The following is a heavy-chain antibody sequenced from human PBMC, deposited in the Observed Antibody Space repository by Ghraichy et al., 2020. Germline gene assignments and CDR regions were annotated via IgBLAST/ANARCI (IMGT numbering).Heavy chain of an antibody. J-gene: IGHJ4*02. V-gene: IGHV4-34*01. CDR2: SNQNGRT. CDR3: ARGLEQWLGGYDY. Sequence: SETLSLTCAVYGGSFSGYYWSWVRQPPGKGLEWIGESNQNGRTNYNPSLKGRVTISLDMSKNHFSLKLTSVTAADTAVYYCARGLEQWLGGYDYWGQGTLVTVSS. CDR1: GGSFSGYY. D-gene: IGHD6-19*01.